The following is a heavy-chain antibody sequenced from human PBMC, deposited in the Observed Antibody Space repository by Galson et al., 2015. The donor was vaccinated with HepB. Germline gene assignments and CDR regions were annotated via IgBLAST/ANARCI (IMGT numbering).Heavy chain of an antibody. Sequence: PALVKPTQTLTLTCTFSGFSLRTSGMRVSWIRQPPGKALEWLARIDWDDDKFYSTSLKTRLTISKDTSKNQVVLTMTNMDPVDTATYYCARFYGDYFFDYWGQGTLVTVSS. V-gene: IGHV2-70*04. CDR1: GFSLRTSGMR. CDR2: IDWDDDK. D-gene: IGHD4-17*01. J-gene: IGHJ4*02. CDR3: ARFYGDYFFDY.